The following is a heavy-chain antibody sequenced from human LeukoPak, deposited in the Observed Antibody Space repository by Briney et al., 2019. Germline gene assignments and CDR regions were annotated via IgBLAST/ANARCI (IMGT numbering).Heavy chain of an antibody. CDR2: IYPGDSDT. J-gene: IGHJ5*02. D-gene: IGHD1-26*01. V-gene: IGHV5-51*01. Sequence: GESLKISCKGSGYSFTSYWIGWVRQMPGKGLEWMGIIYPGDSDTRYSPSFQGQVTISADKSISTAYLQWSSLKASDTAMYYCARSNSIVGAPGNWFDPWGQGTLVTVSS. CDR3: ARSNSIVGAPGNWFDP. CDR1: GYSFTSYW.